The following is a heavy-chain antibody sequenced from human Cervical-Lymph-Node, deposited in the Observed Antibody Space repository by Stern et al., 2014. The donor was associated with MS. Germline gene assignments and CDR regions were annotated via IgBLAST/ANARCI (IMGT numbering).Heavy chain of an antibody. CDR3: ARETSNGGVYYFDS. J-gene: IGHJ4*02. Sequence: VQLVESGGGLVQPGGSLRLSCAASGFTFSSYWMHWVRQAPGKGLVWVSRLNPDGSSTTWADSVKGRFTISRDNTKNTLYLQMNSLRAEDTAVYFCARETSNGGVYYFDSWGQGTLVTVSS. CDR1: GFTFSSYW. V-gene: IGHV3-74*03. CDR2: LNPDGSST. D-gene: IGHD2-8*01.